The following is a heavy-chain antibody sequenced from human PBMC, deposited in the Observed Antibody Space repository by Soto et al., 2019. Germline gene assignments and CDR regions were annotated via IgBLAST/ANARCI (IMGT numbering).Heavy chain of an antibody. D-gene: IGHD2-15*01. V-gene: IGHV3-23*01. CDR1: GFTFSSYA. J-gene: IGHJ4*02. Sequence: RRLSCAASGFTFSSYAMSWVRQAPGKGLEWVSAISGSGGSTYYADSVKGQFTISRDNSKNXLYLQMNSLRADDTAVYYCAKMGVVVVAALDYWGQGTLVTVSS. CDR2: ISGSGGST. CDR3: AKMGVVVVAALDY.